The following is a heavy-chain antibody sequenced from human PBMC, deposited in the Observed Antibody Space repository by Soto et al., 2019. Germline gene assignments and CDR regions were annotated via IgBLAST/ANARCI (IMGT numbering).Heavy chain of an antibody. J-gene: IGHJ4*02. CDR3: AREGSYSAYNFAHGIQLWSFDF. Sequence: LSLTCTVSGGSINTFYWSWVRQPAGKGLEWIGRIFSSGSASFNPSLESRVAMSVDTSKNHFSLNLSSVTAADMAVYYCAREGSYSAYNFAHGIQLWSFDFWGQGALVTVSS. CDR2: IFSSGSA. CDR1: GGSINTFY. D-gene: IGHD5-12*01. V-gene: IGHV4-4*07.